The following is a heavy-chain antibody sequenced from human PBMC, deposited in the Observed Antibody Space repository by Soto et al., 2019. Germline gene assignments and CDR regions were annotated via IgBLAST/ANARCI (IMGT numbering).Heavy chain of an antibody. Sequence: QVQLVQSGAEVKKPGASVKVSCKASGYTFTGYYMHWVRQAPGQGLEWMGWINPNSGGTNYAQKFQGWATMTRDTSISTAYMELSRLRSDDTAVYYCARGTAAPIVVVPAASADYYYYMDVWGKGTTVTVSS. CDR3: ARGTAAPIVVVPAASADYYYYMDV. D-gene: IGHD2-2*01. CDR2: INPNSGGT. CDR1: GYTFTGYY. J-gene: IGHJ6*03. V-gene: IGHV1-2*04.